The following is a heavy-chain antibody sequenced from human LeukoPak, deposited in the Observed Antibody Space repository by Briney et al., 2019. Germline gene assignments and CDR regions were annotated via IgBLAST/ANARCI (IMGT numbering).Heavy chain of an antibody. D-gene: IGHD2-2*01. Sequence: NPSETLSLTCTVSGGSISSSSYYWGWIRQPPGKGLEWIGSIYYSGSTNYNPSLKSRVTISVDTSKNQFSLKLSSVTAADTAVYYCARHSIVVVPAATNWFDPWGQGTLVTVSS. CDR2: IYYSGST. CDR3: ARHSIVVVPAATNWFDP. CDR1: GGSISSSSYY. V-gene: IGHV4-39*01. J-gene: IGHJ5*02.